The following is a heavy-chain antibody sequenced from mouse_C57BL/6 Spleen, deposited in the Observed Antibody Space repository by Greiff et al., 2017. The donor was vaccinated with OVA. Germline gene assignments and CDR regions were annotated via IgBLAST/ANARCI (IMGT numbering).Heavy chain of an antibody. CDR1: GYTFTDYN. Sequence: DVKLQESGPELVKPGASVKIPCKASGYTFTDYNMDWVKQSHGKSLEWIGDINPNNGGTIYNQKFKGKATLTVDKSSSTAYMELRSLTSEDTAVYYCARRRRDGPFDYWGQGTTLTVSS. V-gene: IGHV1-18*01. CDR2: INPNNGGT. CDR3: ARRRRDGPFDY. D-gene: IGHD2-3*01. J-gene: IGHJ2*01.